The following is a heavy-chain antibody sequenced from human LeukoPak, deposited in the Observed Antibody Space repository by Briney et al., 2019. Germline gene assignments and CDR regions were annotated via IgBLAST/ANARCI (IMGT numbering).Heavy chain of an antibody. CDR3: ARVGDHYHWYLDL. J-gene: IGHJ2*01. CDR1: GFSVSTNY. CDR2: LYSGSST. V-gene: IGHV3-53*01. Sequence: GGSLRLSCAASGFSVSTNYMTWVRQAPGKGLEWVSILYSGSSTYYTDSVKGRFTISRDNSRNTLYLHMTNLRAEDTAVYYCARVGDHYHWYLDLWGRGSLLTVSS. D-gene: IGHD3-10*01.